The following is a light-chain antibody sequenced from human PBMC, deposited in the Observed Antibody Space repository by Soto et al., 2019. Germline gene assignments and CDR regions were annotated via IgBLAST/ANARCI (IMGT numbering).Light chain of an antibody. CDR2: GAS. CDR3: KQNNNSRT. J-gene: IGKJ3*01. Sequence: EIVMTQSPATLPVSPGERATLSCRASQSVSSNLAWYPQKPGQAPRLLSYGASTRADAIPARLSGRGSGTEFTLNIGSLQYEDFAVYYGKQNNNSRTVGPGTKVDIK. CDR1: QSVSSN. V-gene: IGKV3-15*01.